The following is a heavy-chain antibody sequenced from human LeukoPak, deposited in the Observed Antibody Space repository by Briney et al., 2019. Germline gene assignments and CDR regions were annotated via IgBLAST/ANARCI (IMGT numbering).Heavy chain of an antibody. CDR3: ARVRDSGYYDFWSGYYGRNYYYYGMGV. V-gene: IGHV3-21*01. CDR1: GFTFSSYS. CDR2: ISSSSYI. D-gene: IGHD3-3*01. Sequence: KPGGSLRLSCAASGFTFSSYSMNWVRQAPGKGLEWVSSISSSSYIYYADSVKGRFTISRDNAKNSLYLQMNSLRAEDTAVYYCARVRDSGYYDFWSGYYGRNYYYYGMGVWGQGTTVTVSS. J-gene: IGHJ6*02.